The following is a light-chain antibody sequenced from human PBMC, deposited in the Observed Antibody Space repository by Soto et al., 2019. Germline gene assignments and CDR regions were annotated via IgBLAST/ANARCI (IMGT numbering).Light chain of an antibody. V-gene: IGLV1-40*01. J-gene: IGLJ1*01. CDR3: QSYDSSLSASYV. Sequence: SVLTQPPSVSGAPGQRVTISCTGGSSNIGAGYEVHWYQHLPGKAPKLLIYGNTNRPSGVPDRFSGSKSGTSASLAITGLQAEDEADYYCQSYDSSLSASYVFGGGTKLTVL. CDR2: GNT. CDR1: SSNIGAGYE.